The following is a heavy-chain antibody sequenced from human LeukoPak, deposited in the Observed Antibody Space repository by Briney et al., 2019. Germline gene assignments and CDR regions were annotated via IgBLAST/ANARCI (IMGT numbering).Heavy chain of an antibody. J-gene: IGHJ5*02. Sequence: ASVKVSCKASGYTFTSYDINWVRQATGQGLEWMGWMNPNSGNTGYAQKFQGRVTTTRNTSISTAYMELSSLRSEDTAVYYCARRGRQSGSYYWFDPWGQGTLVTVSS. CDR3: ARRGRQSGSYYWFDP. CDR1: GYTFTSYD. CDR2: MNPNSGNT. V-gene: IGHV1-8*01. D-gene: IGHD1-26*01.